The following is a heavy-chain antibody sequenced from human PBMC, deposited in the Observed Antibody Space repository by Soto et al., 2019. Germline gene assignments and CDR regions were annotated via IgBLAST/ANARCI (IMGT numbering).Heavy chain of an antibody. CDR1: GYTFTSYA. V-gene: IGHV1-3*01. Sequence: ASVKVSCKASGYTFTSYAMHWVRQAPGQRLEWMGWINAGNGNTKYSQKFQGRVTITRDTSASTAYMELGSLRSEDTAVYYCARSRLAEAFDIWGQGTMVTVSS. CDR3: ARSRLAEAFDI. CDR2: INAGNGNT. J-gene: IGHJ3*02.